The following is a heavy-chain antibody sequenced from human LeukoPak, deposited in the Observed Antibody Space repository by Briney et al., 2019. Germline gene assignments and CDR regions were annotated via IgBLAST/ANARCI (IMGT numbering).Heavy chain of an antibody. J-gene: IGHJ4*02. Sequence: PGGSLRLSCAASGFTVSSNYMSWVRQAPGKGLEWVSSISSSSSYIYYADSVKGRFTISRDNAKNSLYLQMNSLGAEDTAVYYCARASDYGDYLFDYWGQGTLVTVSS. CDR2: ISSSSSYI. D-gene: IGHD4-17*01. CDR1: GFTVSSNY. CDR3: ARASDYGDYLFDY. V-gene: IGHV3-21*01.